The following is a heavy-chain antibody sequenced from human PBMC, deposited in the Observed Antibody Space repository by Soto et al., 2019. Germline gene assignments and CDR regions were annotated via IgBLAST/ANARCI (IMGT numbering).Heavy chain of an antibody. D-gene: IGHD2-21*02. CDR2: IYPGDSDT. CDR3: ARTGDWSDRGWLDP. Sequence: PGESLKISCKGSGYSFSSYWIAWVRQTPDKGLEWMGIIYPGDSDTRYSPSFKGQVTISADKSINTAYLQWSSLRASDTAIYYCARTGDWSDRGWLDPWGQGTLVTVSS. V-gene: IGHV5-51*01. J-gene: IGHJ5*02. CDR1: GYSFSSYW.